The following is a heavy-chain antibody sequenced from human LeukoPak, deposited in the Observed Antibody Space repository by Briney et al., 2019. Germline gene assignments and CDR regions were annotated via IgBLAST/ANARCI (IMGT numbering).Heavy chain of an antibody. D-gene: IGHD3-22*01. CDR2: IYYSGST. J-gene: IGHJ5*02. Sequence: SETLSLTCTVSGGSISSYYWSWIRQPPGKGLEWIGYIYYSGSTNYNPSLKSRVTISVDTSKSQFSLKLSSVTAADTAVYYCARGVGYYYDSSGYYVGDSWFDPWGQGTLVTVSS. V-gene: IGHV4-59*01. CDR1: GGSISSYY. CDR3: ARGVGYYYDSSGYYVGDSWFDP.